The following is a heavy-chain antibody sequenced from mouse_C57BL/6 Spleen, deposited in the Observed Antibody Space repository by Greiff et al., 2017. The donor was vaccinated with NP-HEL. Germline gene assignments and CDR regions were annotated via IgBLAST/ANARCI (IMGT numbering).Heavy chain of an antibody. CDR2: IYHGDGDT. D-gene: IGHD2-4*01. Sequence: VQLVESGPELVKPGASVKISCKASGYAFSSSWMNWVKQRPGKGLEWIGRIYHGDGDTNYNGKFKGKATLTVDKSSSTAYMQLSSLTSEDSAVFFCARMGNYDYDWVDYLRQGTTLTVSS. J-gene: IGHJ2*01. CDR3: ARMGNYDYDWVDY. V-gene: IGHV1-82*01. CDR1: GYAFSSSW.